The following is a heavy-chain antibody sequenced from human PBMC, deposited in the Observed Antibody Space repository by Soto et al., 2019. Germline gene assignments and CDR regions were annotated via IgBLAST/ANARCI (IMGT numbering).Heavy chain of an antibody. Sequence: HGESLKISCKGSGYTFTNYWIGWVRQMPGKGLEWMGIIYPGDSDARYSPSFQGRVTISADKSISTAYLQWSSLKASDTAMYYCARSDYYFDSWGQGTLVTVSS. J-gene: IGHJ4*01. V-gene: IGHV5-51*01. CDR2: IYPGDSDA. CDR3: ARSDYYFDS. CDR1: GYTFTNYW.